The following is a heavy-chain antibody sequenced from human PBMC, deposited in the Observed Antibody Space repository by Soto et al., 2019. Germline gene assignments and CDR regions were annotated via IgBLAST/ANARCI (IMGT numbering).Heavy chain of an antibody. V-gene: IGHV3-23*01. CDR3: AKDPKSTVRFNWFDP. Sequence: EMQLSESGGGLVQPGGSLRLSCAASGFTFGSYAISWVRQAPGKGLEWVSAISGGGSGTYYADSVKGRFTISRDNSKKTLFLQMNSLRVEDTAIYYCAKDPKSTVRFNWFDPWGQGTLVTVSS. CDR1: GFTFGSYA. D-gene: IGHD2-8*02. J-gene: IGHJ5*02. CDR2: ISGGGSGT.